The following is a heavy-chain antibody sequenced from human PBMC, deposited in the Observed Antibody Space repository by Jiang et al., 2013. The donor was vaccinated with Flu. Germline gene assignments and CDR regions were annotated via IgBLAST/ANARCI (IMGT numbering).Heavy chain of an antibody. CDR1: GLTFSDYT. D-gene: IGHD4-17*01. Sequence: VQLVESGGGLVKPGASLRLSCAVSGLTFSDYTMTWVRQAPGKGLEWVSSISSNSRDISYTNSVRGRFTVSRDNAKNSVYLQMNSLRAEDTALYYCATVYGDPPNDYYYGMDVWGQGTAVTVSS. J-gene: IGHJ6*02. CDR2: ISSNSRDI. CDR3: ATVYGDPPNDYYYGMDV. V-gene: IGHV3-21*01.